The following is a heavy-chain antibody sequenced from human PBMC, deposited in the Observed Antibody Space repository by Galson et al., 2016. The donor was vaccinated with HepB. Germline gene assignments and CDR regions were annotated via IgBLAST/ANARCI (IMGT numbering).Heavy chain of an antibody. CDR3: AGEAAAGY. J-gene: IGHJ4*02. CDR2: ISSSSTTI. D-gene: IGHD6-25*01. V-gene: IGHV3-48*01. Sequence: SLRLSCAASGFTFSSYSMSWVRQAPGKGLEWVSYISSSSTTIYYADSVKGRFTISRDNAKNSLYLQMSSLRAEDTAVYYCAGEAAAGYWGQGTLVTVSS. CDR1: GFTFSSYS.